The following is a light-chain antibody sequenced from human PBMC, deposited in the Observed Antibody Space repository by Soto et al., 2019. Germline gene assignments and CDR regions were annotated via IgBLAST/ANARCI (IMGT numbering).Light chain of an antibody. CDR2: YDD. CDR1: SSNIGKNA. V-gene: IGLV1-36*01. J-gene: IGLJ2*01. CDR3: AAWDDSLNGPV. Sequence: QAVVTQPSSVSEAPRQRVTISCSGSSSNIGKNAVTWYQQVPGKAPKLIIYYDDLLPSGVSDRFSGSKSGSSASLAISGLQSEDEADYYCAAWDDSLNGPVFGGGTKLTVL.